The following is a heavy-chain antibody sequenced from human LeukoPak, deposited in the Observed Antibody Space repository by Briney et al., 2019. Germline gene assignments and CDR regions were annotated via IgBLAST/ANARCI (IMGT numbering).Heavy chain of an antibody. CDR2: IYYSGST. V-gene: IGHV4-39*01. CDR1: GGSISSSSYS. D-gene: IGHD3-9*01. CDR3: ARLPYDILTGYYTCFDY. Sequence: SETLSLTCTVSGGSISSSSYSWGWIRQPPGKGLEWIGSIYYSGSTYYNPSLKSRVTISVDTSKNQFSLKLSSVTAADTAVYYCARLPYDILTGYYTCFDYWGQGTLVTVSS. J-gene: IGHJ4*02.